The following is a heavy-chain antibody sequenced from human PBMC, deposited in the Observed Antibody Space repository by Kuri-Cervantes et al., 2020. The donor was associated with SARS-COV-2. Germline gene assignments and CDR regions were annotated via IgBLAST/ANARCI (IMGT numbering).Heavy chain of an antibody. Sequence: LSLTCAASGFTFSSYAMYWVRQAPGKGLEWVAVVSYDGSNKYYADSVKGRFTISRDNSKNTLYLQMNSLRAEDTAVYYCARDPEGVIGFGYFDYWGQGTLVTVSS. D-gene: IGHD3-10*01. V-gene: IGHV3-30-3*01. CDR2: VSYDGSNK. J-gene: IGHJ4*02. CDR1: GFTFSSYA. CDR3: ARDPEGVIGFGYFDY.